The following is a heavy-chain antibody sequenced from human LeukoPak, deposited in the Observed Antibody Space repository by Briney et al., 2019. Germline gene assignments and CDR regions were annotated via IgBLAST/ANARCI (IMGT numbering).Heavy chain of an antibody. CDR1: GFTFSSYA. Sequence: PGGSLRLSCVASGFTFSSYAMAWVRQAPGKGLQWVSTLSGGGGTTYYADSVKGRFTISSDNSRNTLYLQMNSLRAEDTAVYYCARDWRGYSDLWGRGTVVTVSS. V-gene: IGHV3-23*01. CDR3: ARDWRGYSDL. CDR2: LSGGGGTT. J-gene: IGHJ2*01. D-gene: IGHD3-3*01.